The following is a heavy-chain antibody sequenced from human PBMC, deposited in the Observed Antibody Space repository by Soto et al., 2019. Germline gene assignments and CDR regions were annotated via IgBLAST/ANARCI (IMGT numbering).Heavy chain of an antibody. CDR3: ARSRGKVVVAATHYGMDV. CDR1: GGTFSSYA. D-gene: IGHD2-15*01. V-gene: IGHV1-69*01. CDR2: IIPIFGTA. Sequence: QVQLVQSGAEVKKPGSSVKVSCKASGGTFSSYAISWVRQAPGQGLEWMGGIIPIFGTANYAQKFQGRVTIAADESPSTGYMELSSLRSEDTAVYYCARSRGKVVVAATHYGMDVWGQGTTVTVSS. J-gene: IGHJ6*02.